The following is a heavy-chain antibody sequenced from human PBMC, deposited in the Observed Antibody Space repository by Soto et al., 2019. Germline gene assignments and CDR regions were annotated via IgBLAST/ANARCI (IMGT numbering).Heavy chain of an antibody. D-gene: IGHD3-16*01. CDR2: IFPGDSDT. CDR1: GYTFTYYW. V-gene: IGHV5-51*01. CDR3: VRPNFGELTHFDF. Sequence: GESLKISCKAIGYTFTYYWIGWVRQTPGKGLAWMGIIFPGDSDTRYNLSFEGQVTVSADESISTAYLQWNTLQASDTAMYYCVRPNFGELTHFDFRGQGTMVAVSS. J-gene: IGHJ4*02.